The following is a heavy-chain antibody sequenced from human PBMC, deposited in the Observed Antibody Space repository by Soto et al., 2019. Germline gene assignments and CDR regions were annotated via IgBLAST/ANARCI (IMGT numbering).Heavy chain of an antibody. D-gene: IGHD3-10*01. CDR1: GFTFSSYS. Sequence: QVQLVESGGGVVQPGRSLRLSCAASGFTFSSYSMHWVRQAPGKGLEWVAVIWYDGSNKYYADSVKGRFTISKDNSKNTLYLQMNSLKAEATAVYYCARDRGVREIFDYWGQGTLVTVSS. CDR2: IWYDGSNK. J-gene: IGHJ4*02. CDR3: ARDRGVREIFDY. V-gene: IGHV3-33*01.